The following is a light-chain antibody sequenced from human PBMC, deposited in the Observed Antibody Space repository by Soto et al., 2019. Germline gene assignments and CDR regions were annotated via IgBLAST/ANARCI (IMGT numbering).Light chain of an antibody. CDR1: QSVSSSY. V-gene: IGKV3-20*01. Sequence: EIVLTQSPGTLSLSPGERATLSCRASQSVSSSYLAWYQQKPGQAPRLLIYGASSRATGIPDRFSGSGSGTSFTLTISRLEPDDVAVYYCQQYGSSPTFGGGTKVEIK. CDR3: QQYGSSPT. CDR2: GAS. J-gene: IGKJ4*01.